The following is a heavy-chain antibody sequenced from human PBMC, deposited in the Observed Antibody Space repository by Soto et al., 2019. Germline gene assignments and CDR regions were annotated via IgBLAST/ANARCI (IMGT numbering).Heavy chain of an antibody. J-gene: IGHJ6*02. V-gene: IGHV3-13*01. CDR1: GFTFSSYD. Sequence: GGSLSLSCAASGFTFSSYDMHWVRQATGKGLEWVSAIGTAGDTYYPGSVKGRFTISRENAKNSLYLQMNSLRAEDTAVYYCVRAAAAAGTYYYYGMDVWGQGTTVTVSS. D-gene: IGHD6-13*01. CDR2: IGTAGDT. CDR3: VRAAAAAGTYYYYGMDV.